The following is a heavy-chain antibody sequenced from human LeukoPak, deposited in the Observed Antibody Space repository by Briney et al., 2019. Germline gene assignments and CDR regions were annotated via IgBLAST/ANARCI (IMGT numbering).Heavy chain of an antibody. V-gene: IGHV3-48*04. D-gene: IGHD3-22*01. CDR1: GFTFSSYS. J-gene: IGHJ3*02. Sequence: GGSLRLSCAASGFTFSSYSMNWVRQAPGKGLEWVSYISSSSSTIYYADSVKGRFTISRDNAKNSLYLQMNSLRAEDTAVYYCASGALSYYYDSSGPYSGAFDIWGQGTMVTVSS. CDR2: ISSSSSTI. CDR3: ASGALSYYYDSSGPYSGAFDI.